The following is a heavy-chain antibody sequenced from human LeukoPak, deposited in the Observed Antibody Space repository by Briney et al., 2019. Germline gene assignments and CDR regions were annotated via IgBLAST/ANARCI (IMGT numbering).Heavy chain of an antibody. CDR3: ARVRIVATVHDAFDV. Sequence: GASVTVSCKASGYTFTGYYIHWVRQAPGQGLEWMGWIIPNSGGTNYAQKFQGRVTMTRDTSISTAYMELSRLRSDDTAVYYCARVRIVATVHDAFDVWAQGTMVTVSS. J-gene: IGHJ3*01. V-gene: IGHV1-2*02. CDR1: GYTFTGYY. D-gene: IGHD5-12*01. CDR2: IIPNSGGT.